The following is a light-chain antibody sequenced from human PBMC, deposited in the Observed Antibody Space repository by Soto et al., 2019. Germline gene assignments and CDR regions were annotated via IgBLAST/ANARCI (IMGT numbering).Light chain of an antibody. V-gene: IGLV2-14*01. CDR2: EVS. CDR3: SSYTSSNTWV. Sequence: QSVLTQPASVSGSPGQSITISCTGTSSDVGGYNYVSWYQQHPDKAPKLLIFEVSNRPSGVSNRFSGSKSGNTASLTISGLQAEDEADYYCSSYTSSNTWVFGGGTQLTVL. CDR1: SSDVGGYNY. J-gene: IGLJ3*02.